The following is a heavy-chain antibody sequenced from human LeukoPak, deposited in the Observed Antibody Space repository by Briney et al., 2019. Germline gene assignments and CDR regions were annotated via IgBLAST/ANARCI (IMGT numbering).Heavy chain of an antibody. CDR3: AEDHGLYSNPEYYFDY. CDR2: ISYDGSNK. V-gene: IGHV3-30*18. CDR1: GFTFSSYG. Sequence: GGSLRLSCAASGFTFSSYGMHWVRQAPGKGLEWVAVISYDGSNKYYADSVKGRFTISRDNSKNTLYLQMNSLRAEDTAVYYCAEDHGLYSNPEYYFDYWGQGTLVTVSS. J-gene: IGHJ4*02. D-gene: IGHD4-11*01.